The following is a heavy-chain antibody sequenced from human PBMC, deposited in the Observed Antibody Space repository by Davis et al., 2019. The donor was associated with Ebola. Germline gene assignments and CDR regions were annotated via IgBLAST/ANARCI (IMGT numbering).Heavy chain of an antibody. J-gene: IGHJ4*02. Sequence: MPSETLSLTCAVSGGSIRNSYYWSWIRQPPGKGLEWIGYIYYSGSTNYNPSLKSRVTISVDTSKNQFSLKLSSVTAADTAVYYCARVWNDYGSGSYYDYWGQGILVTVSS. D-gene: IGHD3-10*01. CDR3: ARVWNDYGSGSYYDY. V-gene: IGHV4-59*01. CDR1: GGSIRNSYY. CDR2: IYYSGST.